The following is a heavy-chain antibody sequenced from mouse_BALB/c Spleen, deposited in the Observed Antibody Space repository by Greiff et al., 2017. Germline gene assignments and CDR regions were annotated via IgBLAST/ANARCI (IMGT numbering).Heavy chain of an antibody. V-gene: IGHV1-14*01. Sequence: EVQLKESGPELVKPGASVKMSCKASGYTFTSYVMHWVKQKPGQGLERIGYINPYNDGTKYNEKFKGKATLTSDKSSSTAYMELSSLTSEDSAVYFCAREGGNAMDYWGQGTSVTVSS. J-gene: IGHJ4*01. CDR2: INPYNDGT. CDR3: AREGGNAMDY. CDR1: GYTFTSYV.